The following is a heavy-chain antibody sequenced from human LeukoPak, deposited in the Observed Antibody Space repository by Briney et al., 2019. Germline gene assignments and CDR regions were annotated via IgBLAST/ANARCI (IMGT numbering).Heavy chain of an antibody. V-gene: IGHV3-23*01. D-gene: IGHD1-26*01. CDR2: ISGSGVTT. CDR3: AKKVVVGATSPYSDFQD. J-gene: IGHJ1*01. Sequence: GGSLRLSCAASGFTFSSFAMAWVRQAPGKGLEWVSAISGSGVTTHYAGSVKGRFSISRDNSKNTLYLQMNSLRAEDTALYYCAKKVVVGATSPYSDFQDWGQGTLVTVSS. CDR1: GFTFSSFA.